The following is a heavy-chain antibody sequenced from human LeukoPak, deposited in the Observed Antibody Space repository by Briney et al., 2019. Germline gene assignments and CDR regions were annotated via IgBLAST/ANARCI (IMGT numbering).Heavy chain of an antibody. CDR2: ISGSVGST. J-gene: IGHJ3*02. CDR3: AKDDHSLDAFDI. Sequence: GGSLRLSCAASGLTFSSYAMSGVRQAPGKGLEWVSAISGSVGSTYYADSVKGGFTISRDNSKNTLDLQMNSLRDEDTAVYYCAKDDHSLDAFDIWGQGTMVTVSS. V-gene: IGHV3-23*01. CDR1: GLTFSSYA.